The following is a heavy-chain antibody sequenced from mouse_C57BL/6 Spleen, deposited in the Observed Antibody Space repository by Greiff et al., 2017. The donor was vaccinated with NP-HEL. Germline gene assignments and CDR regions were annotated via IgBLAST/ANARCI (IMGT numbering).Heavy chain of an antibody. V-gene: IGHV5-16*01. CDR3: ARDGGDYAMDY. CDR1: GFTFSDYY. J-gene: IGHJ4*01. Sequence: EVMLVESEGGLVQPGSSMKLSCTASGFTFSDYYMAWVRQVPEKGLEWVANINYDGSSTYYLDSLKSRFIISRDNAKTILYLQMSSLKSEDTATDYCARDGGDYAMDYWGQGTSVTVSS. CDR2: INYDGSST.